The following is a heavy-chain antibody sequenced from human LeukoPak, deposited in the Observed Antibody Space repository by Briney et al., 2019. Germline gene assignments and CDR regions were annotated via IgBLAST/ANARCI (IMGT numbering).Heavy chain of an antibody. CDR1: GGSISSSNW. V-gene: IGHV4-4*02. D-gene: IGHD3-3*01. Sequence: PSETLSLTCAVSGGSISSSNWWSWVRQPPGKGLEWIGEIYHSGSTNYNPSLKSRVTISVDKSKNQFSLKLCSVTAADTAVYYCARFTIFGVDNWFDPWGQGTLVTVSS. J-gene: IGHJ5*02. CDR2: IYHSGST. CDR3: ARFTIFGVDNWFDP.